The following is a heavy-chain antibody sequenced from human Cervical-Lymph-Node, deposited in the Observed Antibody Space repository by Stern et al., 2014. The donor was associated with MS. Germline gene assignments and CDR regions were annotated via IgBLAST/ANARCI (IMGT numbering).Heavy chain of an antibody. CDR1: GFSLSTSGMR. V-gene: IGHV2-70*15. D-gene: IGHD2-8*02. Sequence: QVTLRESGPALVKPTQTLTLTCTFSGFSLSTSGMRVSWIRQPPGRALEWLARIDWDDHKYYTPSLKTILTISKDSSKNLVVLTMTNMDPVDTATYYCARIQAGGGAFDIWGQGTMVTVSS. CDR3: ARIQAGGGAFDI. CDR2: IDWDDHK. J-gene: IGHJ3*02.